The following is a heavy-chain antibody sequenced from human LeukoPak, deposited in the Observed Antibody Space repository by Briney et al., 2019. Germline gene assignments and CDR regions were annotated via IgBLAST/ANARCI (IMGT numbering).Heavy chain of an antibody. CDR1: GYTFTGYY. J-gene: IGHJ4*02. CDR2: IHPTSGGT. D-gene: IGHD6-13*01. Sequence: ASVKVSCKASGYTFTGYYVHWVRQAPGQGLEGMGWIHPTSGGTKYAQKFQGRVTMTRDTSISTAYMELSSLRSDDTAIYYCAIEEQQLDLFDYWGQGTLVTVSS. CDR3: AIEEQQLDLFDY. V-gene: IGHV1-2*02.